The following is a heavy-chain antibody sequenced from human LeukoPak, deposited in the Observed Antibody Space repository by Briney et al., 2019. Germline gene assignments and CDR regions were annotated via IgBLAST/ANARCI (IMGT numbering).Heavy chain of an antibody. J-gene: IGHJ4*02. CDR3: ARVGDDSSGGYFDY. V-gene: IGHV1-18*04. Sequence: GASVKVSCKASGYTFTGYYMHWVRQAPGQGLEWMGWISAYNGNTNYAQKLQGRVTMTTDTSTSTAYMELRSLRSDDTAVYYCARVGDDSSGGYFDYWGQGTLVTVSS. CDR2: ISAYNGNT. D-gene: IGHD3-22*01. CDR1: GYTFTGYY.